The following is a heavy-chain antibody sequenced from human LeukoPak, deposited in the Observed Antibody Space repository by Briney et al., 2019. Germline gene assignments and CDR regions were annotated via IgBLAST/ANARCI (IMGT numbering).Heavy chain of an antibody. CDR1: GGSISSYY. V-gene: IGHV4-59*01. Sequence: SSENLSLTCSVSGGSISSYYWRWLRQPPGKGREWCGYINYSRSTNYNPSLKSRVTISVDTSNNQFSLKLSSVTAADTAVYYCARVRDYGYNWFDPWGQGTLVTVSS. J-gene: IGHJ5*02. CDR3: ARVRDYGYNWFDP. D-gene: IGHD4-17*01. CDR2: INYSRST.